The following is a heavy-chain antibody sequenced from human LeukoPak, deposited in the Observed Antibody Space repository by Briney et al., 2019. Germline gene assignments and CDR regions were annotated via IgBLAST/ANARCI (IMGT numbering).Heavy chain of an antibody. V-gene: IGHV1-18*01. CDR1: GYTFTSYG. CDR2: ITAYNGNT. CDR3: AKDRGKYHGSGTPSMDV. J-gene: IGHJ6*02. D-gene: IGHD3-10*01. Sequence: ASVKVSCKASGYTFTSYGVTWVRQAPGQGLEWMGWITAYNGNTNYAQNLQGRVTMTTDTSTSTVYMELRSLTSDDTAVYYCAKDRGKYHGSGTPSMDVWGQGTTVTVSS.